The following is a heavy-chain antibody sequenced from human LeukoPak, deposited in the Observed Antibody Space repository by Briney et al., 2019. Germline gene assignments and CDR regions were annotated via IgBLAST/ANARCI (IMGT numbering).Heavy chain of an antibody. CDR2: IISSSSTI. Sequence: GGSLRLSCVASGFNFNTYSMNWVRQAPGKGLEWISYIISSSSTIYYADSVKGRFTISRDNAKNSLYLQMNSLRADDTAVYYCARDNIAGSGSSDWGQGTLVTVSS. CDR1: GFNFNTYS. D-gene: IGHD3-10*01. V-gene: IGHV3-48*04. CDR3: ARDNIAGSGSSD. J-gene: IGHJ4*02.